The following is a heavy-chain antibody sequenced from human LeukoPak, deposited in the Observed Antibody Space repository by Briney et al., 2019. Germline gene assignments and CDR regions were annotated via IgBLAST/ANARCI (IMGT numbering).Heavy chain of an antibody. CDR1: GFTFSSYS. CDR3: AKGPYSSGWNDFDY. J-gene: IGHJ4*02. CDR2: ISSSSSYI. D-gene: IGHD6-19*01. V-gene: IGHV3-21*01. Sequence: GGSLRLSCAASGFTFSSYSMNWVRQAPGKGLEWVSSISSSSSYIYYADSVKGRFTISRDNAKNSLYLQMNSLRAEDTAVYYCAKGPYSSGWNDFDYWGQGTLVTVSS.